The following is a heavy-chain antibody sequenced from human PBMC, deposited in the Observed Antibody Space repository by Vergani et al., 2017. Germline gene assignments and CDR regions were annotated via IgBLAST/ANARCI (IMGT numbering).Heavy chain of an antibody. J-gene: IGHJ3*02. CDR2: INIGGRT. V-gene: IGHV3-66*02. Sequence: LVESGGGLVQPGGSLRLSCAASSFSVSSHYMTWVRQAPGKGLEWVSTINIGGRTSYADSVKGRLTLTRDDSKNTLHLQMNSLRPEDTAVYYCARGMTTETTDLDGFDIWGQGTTVTVSS. CDR1: SFSVSSHY. D-gene: IGHD4-11*01. CDR3: ARGMTTETTDLDGFDI.